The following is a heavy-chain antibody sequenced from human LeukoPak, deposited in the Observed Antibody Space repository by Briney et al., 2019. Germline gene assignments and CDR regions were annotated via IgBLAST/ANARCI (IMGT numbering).Heavy chain of an antibody. CDR3: AKDKGWGYSAYDCYGMDV. D-gene: IGHD1-26*01. CDR2: ISGSGSST. CDR1: GFTFSSYA. J-gene: IGHJ6*02. V-gene: IGHV3-23*01. Sequence: GGSLRLSCAASGFTFSSYAMSWVRQAPGKGLEWVSAISGSGSSTYYADSVKGRFTISRDNSKNTLYLQMNSLRAEDTAVYYCAKDKGWGYSAYDCYGMDVWGQGTTVTVSS.